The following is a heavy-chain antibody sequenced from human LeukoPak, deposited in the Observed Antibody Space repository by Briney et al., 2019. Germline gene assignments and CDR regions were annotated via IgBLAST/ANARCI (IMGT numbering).Heavy chain of an antibody. D-gene: IGHD2-2*01. J-gene: IGHJ4*02. CDR2: ISGSGGTT. CDR3: AKSCCSTSSCYDGFDC. CDR1: GFTVSSNY. V-gene: IGHV3-23*01. Sequence: GGSLRLSCAASGFTVSSNYMSWVRQAPGKGLEWVSGISGSGGTTYYADSVKGRFTISRDNSKNTLYLQVNSLRAEDTAVYYCAKSCCSTSSCYDGFDCWGQGTLVTVSS.